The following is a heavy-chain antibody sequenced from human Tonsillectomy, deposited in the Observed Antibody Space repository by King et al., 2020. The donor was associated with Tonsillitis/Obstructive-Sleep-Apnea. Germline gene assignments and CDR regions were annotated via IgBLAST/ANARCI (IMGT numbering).Heavy chain of an antibody. CDR1: GFSLTTSGVG. V-gene: IGHV2-5*02. CDR2: IYWDEDK. Sequence: TLKESGPTLVKPTETLTLTCTFSGFSLTTSGVGVGWIRQPPGKALEWLALIYWDEDKPYSPSLKSRLTITKDTSKNQVVLTMTNVDPVDTATYYCAHTLYDTSSSGYFAYWGQGTLVTVSS. D-gene: IGHD6-6*01. CDR3: AHTLYDTSSSGYFAY. J-gene: IGHJ4*02.